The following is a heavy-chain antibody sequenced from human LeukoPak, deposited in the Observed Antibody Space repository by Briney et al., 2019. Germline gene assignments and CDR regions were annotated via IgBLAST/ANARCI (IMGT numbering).Heavy chain of an antibody. D-gene: IGHD2-2*01. J-gene: IGHJ3*02. CDR3: ASLGYCSSTSCTTTDAFDI. CDR2: IRTVSDSYAT. Sequence: PGGSLKLSCAASGFTFSDSAIHWVRQTFGKGLEWVGRIRTVSDSYATSYDPSVEGRFTISRVDSNNTAYLQMNSLRAEDTAVYYCASLGYCSSTSCTTTDAFDIWGQGTMVTVSS. CDR1: GFTFSDSA. V-gene: IGHV3-73*01.